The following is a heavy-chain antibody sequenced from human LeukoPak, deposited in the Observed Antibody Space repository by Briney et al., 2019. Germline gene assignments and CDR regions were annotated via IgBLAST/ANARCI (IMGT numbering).Heavy chain of an antibody. CDR2: ISYGGSNK. J-gene: IGHJ4*02. CDR1: GFTFSSYA. CDR3: ARDPAEAYCTNGVCYRSTAAAGFDY. V-gene: IGHV3-30-3*01. Sequence: GGSLRLSCAASGFTFSSYAMHWVRQAPGKGLEGVAVISYGGSNKYYADSEKGRFTISNDNSKNTLYLQMKSLSAEDTAVYYCARDPAEAYCTNGVCYRSTAAAGFDYWGQGTLVTVSS. D-gene: IGHD2-8*01.